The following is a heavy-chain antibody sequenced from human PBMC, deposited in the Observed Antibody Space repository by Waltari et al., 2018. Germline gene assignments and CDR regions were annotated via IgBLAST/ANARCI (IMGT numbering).Heavy chain of an antibody. D-gene: IGHD6-6*01. J-gene: IGHJ4*02. V-gene: IGHV3-48*03. CDR3: ARDGASSEYYFDY. CDR1: GFTFSSYE. Sequence: EVQLVESGGGLVQHGGSLRLSCAGSGFTFSSYEMNWVRRAPGKGLEWVSYISGSGSTIYYVDSVKGRFTISRDNAKNSLYLQMNSLRAEDTAVYYCARDGASSEYYFDYWGQGTLVTVSS. CDR2: ISGSGSTI.